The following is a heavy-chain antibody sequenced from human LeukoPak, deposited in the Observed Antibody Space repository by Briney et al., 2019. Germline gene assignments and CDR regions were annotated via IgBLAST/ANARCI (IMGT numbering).Heavy chain of an antibody. CDR3: AKGVVVAPDVTPFDY. CDR1: GFTFSSYW. V-gene: IGHV3-74*01. J-gene: IGHJ4*02. CDR2: IKSDGSNT. D-gene: IGHD2-2*01. Sequence: QAGGSLRLSCAASGFTFSSYWMHWVRQAPGKGLVWVSRIKSDGSNTNYADSVKGRFTISRDNAKNTLHLQMNSLRAEDTAVYYCAKGVVVAPDVTPFDYWGQGTLVTVSS.